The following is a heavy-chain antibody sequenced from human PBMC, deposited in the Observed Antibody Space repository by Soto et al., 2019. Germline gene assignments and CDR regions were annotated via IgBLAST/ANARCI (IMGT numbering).Heavy chain of an antibody. Sequence: QAQLAQSGAEVKKPGASVNISCKASGYTFTNYGFIWVRQAPGHGLEWVGWISPYNGKTEYAQKFQGRVTMTRDKPTITAYMELRSLRSDETAVYYCARDIYGGNCCDAFDIWGQGTMVTVSS. V-gene: IGHV1-18*01. CDR1: GYTFTNYG. D-gene: IGHD2-15*01. CDR3: ARDIYGGNCCDAFDI. CDR2: ISPYNGKT. J-gene: IGHJ3*02.